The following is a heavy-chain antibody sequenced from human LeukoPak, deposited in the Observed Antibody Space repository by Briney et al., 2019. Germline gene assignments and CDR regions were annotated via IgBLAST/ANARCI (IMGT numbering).Heavy chain of an antibody. Sequence: GGSLRLSCAASKFAFSSYAMSWVRQAPGKGLEWVANIKQDGSEKYYVDSVKGRFTISRDNAKNSLYLQMNSLRAEDTAVYNCARGGSGWYSGPFDYWGQGTLVTVSS. V-gene: IGHV3-7*01. CDR1: KFAFSSYA. D-gene: IGHD6-19*01. CDR2: IKQDGSEK. CDR3: ARGGSGWYSGPFDY. J-gene: IGHJ4*02.